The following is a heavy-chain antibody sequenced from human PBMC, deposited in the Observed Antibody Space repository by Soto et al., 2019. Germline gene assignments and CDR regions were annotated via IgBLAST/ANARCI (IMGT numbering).Heavy chain of an antibody. CDR1: GCTFSSYA. CDR3: AIPPPAYSSSWYSEPNYYYYGMDV. J-gene: IGHJ6*02. D-gene: IGHD6-13*01. V-gene: IGHV3-23*01. CDR2: ISGSGGST. Sequence: GGSLRLSCAASGCTFSSYAMSWVRQAPGKGLEWVSAISGSGGSTYYADSVKGRFTISRDNSKNTLYLQMNSLRAEDTAVYYCAIPPPAYSSSWYSEPNYYYYGMDVWGQGTTVTVSS.